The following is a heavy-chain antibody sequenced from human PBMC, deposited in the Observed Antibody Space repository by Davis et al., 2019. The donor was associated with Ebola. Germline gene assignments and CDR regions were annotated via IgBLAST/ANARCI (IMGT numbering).Heavy chain of an antibody. Sequence: HSQTLSLTCAISGDGVSINSAGWNWIRQSPSRGLEWLGRTYYNSKWYSDYAVSVKSRITINPDPSKNQFSLQLNSVTPEDTAADYCATGWLQSGGFASWGQGTLVTVSS. J-gene: IGHJ4*02. V-gene: IGHV6-1*01. D-gene: IGHD5-24*01. CDR3: ATGWLQSGGFAS. CDR1: GDGVSINSAG. CDR2: TYYNSKWYS.